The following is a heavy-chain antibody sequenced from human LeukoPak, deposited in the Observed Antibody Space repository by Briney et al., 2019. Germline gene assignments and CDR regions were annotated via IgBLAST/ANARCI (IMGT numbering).Heavy chain of an antibody. Sequence: SETLSLTCTGSLGSLSSRSYYWGWIRQPPGKGLEWIGSIYYSGSTYYNPSLKSRVTISLDTSKNQFSLKLSSVTAADTAVYYCARQGPYSSSWYEAFDIWGQGTMVTVSS. J-gene: IGHJ3*02. V-gene: IGHV4-39*01. CDR3: ARQGPYSSSWYEAFDI. CDR1: LGSLSSRSYY. D-gene: IGHD6-13*01. CDR2: IYYSGST.